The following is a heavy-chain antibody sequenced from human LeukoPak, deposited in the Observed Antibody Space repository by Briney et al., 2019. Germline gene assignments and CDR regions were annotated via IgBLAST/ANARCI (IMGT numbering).Heavy chain of an antibody. D-gene: IGHD3-10*01. V-gene: IGHV4-39*01. CDR1: GGSISSSSYY. CDR2: IYYSGST. CDR3: ARHSGSGSYHSPFGN. J-gene: IGHJ4*02. Sequence: SETLSLTCTVSGGSISSSSYYWVWNRQPPGKGLEWIGSIYYSGSTYYNPSLKSRVTISVDTSKNQFSLELTSVTAADTAVYYCARHSGSGSYHSPFGNWGQGTLVTVSS.